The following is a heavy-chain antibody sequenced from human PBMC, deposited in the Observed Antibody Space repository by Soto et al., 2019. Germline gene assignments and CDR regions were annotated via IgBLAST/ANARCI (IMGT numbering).Heavy chain of an antibody. CDR1: GFTFSSDG. J-gene: IGHJ6*03. CDR2: ISFEGSDK. D-gene: IGHD3-10*01. V-gene: IGHV3-30*18. Sequence: QVQPVESGGGVVQPGRSLRLSCEASGFTFSSDGMHWVRQAPGKGLEWVALISFEGSDKYYADSVKGRFTIARDNSKNTMYLKMNSLRAEDTAVYYCAKVASGSRYMDVWGKGTTVTVSS. CDR3: AKVASGSRYMDV.